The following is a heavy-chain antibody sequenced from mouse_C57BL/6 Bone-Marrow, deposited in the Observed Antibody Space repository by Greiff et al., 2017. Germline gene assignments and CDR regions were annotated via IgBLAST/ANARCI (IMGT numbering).Heavy chain of an antibody. J-gene: IGHJ2*01. CDR3: TWWDYGSSYDCFDY. D-gene: IGHD1-1*01. V-gene: IGHV1-15*01. CDR2: ICPETGGT. CDR1: GYTFTDYE. Sequence: VQLQQSGAELVRPGASVTLSCKASGYTFTDYEMHWVKQTPVRGLEWIGAICPETGGTAYNQKFKGKAILTADKSSSTAYMELRSLTSADSAVYYCTWWDYGSSYDCFDYGGRGTTLLVSS.